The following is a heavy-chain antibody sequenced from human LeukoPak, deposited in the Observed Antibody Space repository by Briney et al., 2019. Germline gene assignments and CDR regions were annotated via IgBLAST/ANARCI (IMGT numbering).Heavy chain of an antibody. V-gene: IGHV4-38-2*02. CDR1: GYSISSGYY. Sequence: SETLSLTCTVSGYSISSGYYWGWIRQPPGKGLEWIGSIYHSGSTYYNPSLKSRVTISVDTSKNQFSLKLSSVTAADTAVYYCARVIAVAGTRGFDYWGQGTLVTVSS. CDR2: IYHSGST. J-gene: IGHJ4*02. D-gene: IGHD6-19*01. CDR3: ARVIAVAGTRGFDY.